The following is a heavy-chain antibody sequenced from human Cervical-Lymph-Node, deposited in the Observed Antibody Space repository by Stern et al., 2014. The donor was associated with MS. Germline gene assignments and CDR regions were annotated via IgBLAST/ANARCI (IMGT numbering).Heavy chain of an antibody. CDR1: GYTFTTYG. CDR3: ARYAPMVTTDFDY. Sequence: MQLVESGSELKKPGASVKVSCKASGYTFTTYGMNWVRQAPGQGLEWMGWIKTNTGNPTYAQDFTGRIVFSLDSSVTTAYLQIRSLKAEDTAVYYCARYAPMVTTDFDYWGQGTLVTVSS. J-gene: IGHJ4*02. CDR2: IKTNTGNP. D-gene: IGHD4-17*01. V-gene: IGHV7-4-1*02.